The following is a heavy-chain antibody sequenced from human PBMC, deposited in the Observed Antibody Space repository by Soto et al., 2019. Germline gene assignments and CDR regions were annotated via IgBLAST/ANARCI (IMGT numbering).Heavy chain of an antibody. CDR2: ISGSGGST. Sequence: GGSLRLSCAASGFTCGSHARSWVRQAPGKGLEWVSAISGSGGSTNYADSVKGRFTISRDNSKNTVYLQMSSLRVDDTAVYYCAKDRSSGWYRPDAFDYWGQGILVTVSS. J-gene: IGHJ4*02. CDR3: AKDRSSGWYRPDAFDY. CDR1: GFTCGSHA. D-gene: IGHD6-19*01. V-gene: IGHV3-23*01.